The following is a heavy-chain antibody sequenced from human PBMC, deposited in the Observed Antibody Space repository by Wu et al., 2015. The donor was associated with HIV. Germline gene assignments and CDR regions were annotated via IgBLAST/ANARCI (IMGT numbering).Heavy chain of an antibody. Sequence: QVQLVQSGAEVKKPGSSVKVSCKASGGTFSSYAISWVRQAPGQGLEWMGGIIPIFGAANYAQKFQGRVTITTDESTSTAYMELSSLRSEDTAVYYCARDTSGWYPLNGYFDTGARERWXPSPQ. J-gene: IGHJ4*02. CDR2: IIPIFGAA. CDR3: ARDTSGWYPLNGYFDT. D-gene: IGHD6-19*01. CDR1: GGTFSSYA. V-gene: IGHV1-69*05.